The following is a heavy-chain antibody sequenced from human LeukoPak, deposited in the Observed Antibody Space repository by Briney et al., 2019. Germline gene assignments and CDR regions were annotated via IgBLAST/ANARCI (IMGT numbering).Heavy chain of an antibody. CDR1: GGTFSSYA. V-gene: IGHV1-69*04. J-gene: IGHJ5*02. D-gene: IGHD6-13*01. CDR2: IIPILGIA. CDR3: ARDLGPGIAAVHPDP. Sequence: ASVKVSCKASGGTFSSYAISWVRQAPGQGLEWMGRIIPILGIANYAQKFQGRVTITADKSTSTAYMELSSLRSEDTAVYYCARDLGPGIAAVHPDPWGQGTLVTVSS.